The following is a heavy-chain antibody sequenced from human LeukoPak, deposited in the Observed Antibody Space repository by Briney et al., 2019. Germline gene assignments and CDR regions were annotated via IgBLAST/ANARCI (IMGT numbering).Heavy chain of an antibody. CDR2: IKSDGSDT. CDR1: GFTFSSYW. Sequence: PGGTLRLSCAASGFTFSSYWMHWVRQAPGKGLVRVSRIKSDGSDTTYADFVKDRFTISRDNAKNTLYLQMNSLRAEDTAVYYCARDRAYASDIWGQGTMVTVSS. V-gene: IGHV3-74*01. D-gene: IGHD3-10*01. J-gene: IGHJ3*02. CDR3: ARDRAYASDI.